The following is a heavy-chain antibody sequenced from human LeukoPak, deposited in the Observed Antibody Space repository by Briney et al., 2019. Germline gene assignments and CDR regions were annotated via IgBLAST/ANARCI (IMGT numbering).Heavy chain of an antibody. CDR3: ARLNYGSGSSFDY. CDR2: IYTSGST. D-gene: IGHD3-10*01. Sequence: SETLSLTCTVSGGSISSSSYYWSWIRQPAGKGLEWIGRIYTSGSTNYNPSLKSRVTISVDTSKNQFSLKLSSVTAADTAVYYCARLNYGSGSSFDYWGQGTLVTVSS. V-gene: IGHV4-61*02. CDR1: GGSISSSSYY. J-gene: IGHJ4*02.